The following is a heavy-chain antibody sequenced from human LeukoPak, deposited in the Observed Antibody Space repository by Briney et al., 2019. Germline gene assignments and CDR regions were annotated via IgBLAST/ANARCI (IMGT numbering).Heavy chain of an antibody. CDR2: ISSSGSTI. CDR3: AELGITMIGGI. Sequence: QPGGSLRLSCAASGFTFSSYEMNWVRQAPGKGLEWVSYISSSGSTIYYADSVKGRFTISRDNAKNSLYLQMNSLRAEDTAVYYCAELGITMIGGIWGKGTTVTISS. D-gene: IGHD3-10*02. J-gene: IGHJ6*04. CDR1: GFTFSSYE. V-gene: IGHV3-48*03.